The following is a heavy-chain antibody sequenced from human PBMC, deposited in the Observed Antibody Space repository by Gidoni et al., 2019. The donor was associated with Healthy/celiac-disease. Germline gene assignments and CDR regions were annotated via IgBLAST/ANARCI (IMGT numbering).Heavy chain of an antibody. CDR1: GLTVSSYW. CDR3: ARDPPRPPHAFDI. CDR2: INQDGSEK. Sequence: EVQLVESGGGLVQRGGSLRLSCAAAGLTVSSYWMSWVRQAPGKGLEGVANINQDGSEKYYVDSVKGRFTISRDNAKNSLYLQMNSLRAEDTAVYYCARDPPRPPHAFDIWGQGTMVTVSS. J-gene: IGHJ3*02. V-gene: IGHV3-7*03.